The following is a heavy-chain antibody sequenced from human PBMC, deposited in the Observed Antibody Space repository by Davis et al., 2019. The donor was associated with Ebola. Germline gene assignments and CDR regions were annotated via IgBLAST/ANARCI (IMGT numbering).Heavy chain of an antibody. D-gene: IGHD1-7*01. Sequence: AASVKVSCKASGYTFTSYGISWVRQAPGQGLEWMGWISAYNGNTNYAQKLQGRVTMTTDTSTSTAYMELRSLRSDDTAVYYCARDTYLGINNWNYYVVDYWGQGTLVTVSS. CDR2: ISAYNGNT. CDR3: ARDTYLGINNWNYYVVDY. J-gene: IGHJ4*02. CDR1: GYTFTSYG. V-gene: IGHV1-18*01.